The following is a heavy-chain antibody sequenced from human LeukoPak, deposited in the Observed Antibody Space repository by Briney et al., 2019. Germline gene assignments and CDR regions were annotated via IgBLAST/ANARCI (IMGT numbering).Heavy chain of an antibody. CDR3: AKTAKYYYGSETYYFFEY. CDR2: ISYTGST. CDR1: GGSISRYY. Sequence: SETLSLTCTVSGGSISRYYWSWIRQHPGNGLEWIGYISYTGSTTYNSSLKSRVTISLYTSQNQFSLKLTSVTPADTAVYYCAKTAKYYYGSETYYFFEYWGQGTLVTVSS. V-gene: IGHV4-59*01. D-gene: IGHD3-10*01. J-gene: IGHJ4*02.